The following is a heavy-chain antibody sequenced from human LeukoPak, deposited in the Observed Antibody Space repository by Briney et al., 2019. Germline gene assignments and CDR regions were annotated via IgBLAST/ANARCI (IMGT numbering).Heavy chain of an antibody. D-gene: IGHD1-26*01. J-gene: IGHJ5*01. V-gene: IGHV4-59*01. CDR2: IYYSGST. CDR3: ARSAAGVVGAADS. Sequence: SETLSLTCTVSGGSISSYYWSWIRQPPGKGLEWIGYIYYSGSTNFNPSLKGRVTMSVDMSKNQFSLRLTSVTAADTAVYYCARSAAGVVGAADSWGQGTLATVSS. CDR1: GGSISSYY.